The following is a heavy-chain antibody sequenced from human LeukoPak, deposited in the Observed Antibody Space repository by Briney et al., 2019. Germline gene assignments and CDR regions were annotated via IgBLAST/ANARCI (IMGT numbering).Heavy chain of an antibody. V-gene: IGHV4-34*01. CDR2: INHSGST. J-gene: IGHJ4*02. CDR1: GGSFSGYY. CDR3: ARGQVTDY. Sequence: SETLSLTCAVYGGSFSGYYWSWIRQPPGQGLEWIGEINHSGSTNYNPSLKSRVTISVDTSKSQFSLKLSSVTAADTAVYYCARGQVTDYWGQGTLVTVSS.